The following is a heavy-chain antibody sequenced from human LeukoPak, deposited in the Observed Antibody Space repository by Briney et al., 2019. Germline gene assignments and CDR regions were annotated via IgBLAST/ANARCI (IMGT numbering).Heavy chain of an antibody. CDR3: AKVLRYFDWLPLDY. D-gene: IGHD3-9*01. CDR1: GFTFSSYA. CDR2: ISGSGGST. Sequence: GGSLRLSCAASGFTFSSYAMSWVRQAPGKGLEWVSAISGSGGSTYYADSVKGRFTISRDNSKNTLYLQMNSLRAEDTAVYYCAKVLRYFDWLPLDYWDQGTLVTVSS. V-gene: IGHV3-23*01. J-gene: IGHJ4*02.